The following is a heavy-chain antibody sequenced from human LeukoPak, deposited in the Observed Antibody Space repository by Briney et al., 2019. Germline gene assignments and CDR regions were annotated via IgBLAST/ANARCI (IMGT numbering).Heavy chain of an antibody. J-gene: IGHJ4*02. CDR2: INHSGST. CDR1: GGSFSGYY. Sequence: SETLSLTCAVYGGSFSGYYWSWIRQPPGKGLEWIGEINHSGSTNYNPSLKSRVTISVDTSKNQFSLKLSSVTAADTAVYYCARPYDSSIYYPYWGQGTLVTVSS. CDR3: ARPYDSSIYYPY. D-gene: IGHD3-22*01. V-gene: IGHV4-34*01.